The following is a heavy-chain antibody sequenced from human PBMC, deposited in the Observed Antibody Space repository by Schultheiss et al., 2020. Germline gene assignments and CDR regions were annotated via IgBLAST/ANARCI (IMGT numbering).Heavy chain of an antibody. Sequence: GGSLRLSCAASGFTFSSYWMSWVRQAPGKGLEWVANIKQDGSEKYYVDSVKGRFTVSRDNAKKTVSLQMNSLRAEDTAVYYCARVGAVGNPGSYYYYGMDVWGQGTTVTVSS. CDR3: ARVGAVGNPGSYYYYGMDV. CDR1: GFTFSSYW. J-gene: IGHJ6*02. CDR2: IKQDGSEK. V-gene: IGHV3-7*02. D-gene: IGHD1-1*01.